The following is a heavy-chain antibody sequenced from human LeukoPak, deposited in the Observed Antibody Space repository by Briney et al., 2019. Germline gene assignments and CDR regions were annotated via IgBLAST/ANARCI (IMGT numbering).Heavy chain of an antibody. CDR1: GFSFSTSW. CDR2: INPDYSGT. J-gene: IGHJ3*02. CDR3: ARPPDGLANAFDI. Sequence: GGSLRLSCEGSGFSFSTSWIHWVRQAPVTGLVWVSRINPDYSGTDYADSVRGRFTISRDNAKNTVFLQMNSLRAEDTAVYYCARPPDGLANAFDIWGLGTMVTVSS. D-gene: IGHD2-8*01. V-gene: IGHV3-74*01.